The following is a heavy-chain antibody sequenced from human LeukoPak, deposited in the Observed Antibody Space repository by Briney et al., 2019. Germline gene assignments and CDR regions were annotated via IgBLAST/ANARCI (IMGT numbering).Heavy chain of an antibody. D-gene: IGHD4-23*01. Sequence: GGSLTLASAASGFTCSSYAMSWVRQAAGIVLEWVSVITDSGGRTYYGDSVKGRFTISRDNSKNTLYLQMKSLRAEDTAVYYCAKDLAPSTVETPFDYWGQGTLVTVSS. CDR2: ITDSGGRT. CDR3: AKDLAPSTVETPFDY. V-gene: IGHV3-23*01. J-gene: IGHJ4*02. CDR1: GFTCSSYA.